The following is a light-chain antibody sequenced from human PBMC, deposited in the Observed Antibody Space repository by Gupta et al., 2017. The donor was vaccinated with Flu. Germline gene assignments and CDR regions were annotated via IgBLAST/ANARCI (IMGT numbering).Light chain of an antibody. Sequence: SVLTQSPSVSAAPGQKFTISCSGSSSNVGGNFVSWYRQLPGTAPKLLVYENNKRPSGIPDRFSGSKSGTAATLGISGLQTGDEADYYCGACDNILSAGVFGNGTKFTVL. CDR2: ENN. CDR3: GACDNILSAGV. V-gene: IGLV1-51*02. J-gene: IGLJ1*01. CDR1: SSNVGGNF.